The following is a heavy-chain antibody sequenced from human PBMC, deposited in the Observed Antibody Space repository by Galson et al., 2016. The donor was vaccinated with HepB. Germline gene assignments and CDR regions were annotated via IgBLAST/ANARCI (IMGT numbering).Heavy chain of an antibody. D-gene: IGHD3-10*02. CDR3: ANHPRSSVTMFRNWYFDL. CDR1: GYRFTNNW. J-gene: IGHJ2*01. CDR2: IDPSDSYS. V-gene: IGHV5-10-1*01. Sequence: QSGAEVKKPGESLRISCKGSGYRFTNNWISWVRQKPGKGLEWMGKIDPSDSYSNYTPSFPGHVTISADKSISTAYLQWSSLKASDTAIYYCANHPRSSVTMFRNWYFDLWGRGTLVTVSS.